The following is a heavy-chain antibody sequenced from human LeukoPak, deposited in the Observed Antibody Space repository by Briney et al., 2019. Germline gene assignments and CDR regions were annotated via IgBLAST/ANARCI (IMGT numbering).Heavy chain of an antibody. CDR2: IYYSGST. D-gene: IGHD3-22*01. Sequence: SETLSLTCTVSGGSISSINYYWGWVRQPPGKGLEWIGSIYYSGSTYYNRSLKSRVTISVDTSKNQFSLKLSSVTAADTAVYYCARRSYYYDSSGYYSPFDYWGQGTLVTVSS. J-gene: IGHJ4*02. V-gene: IGHV4-39*01. CDR1: GGSISSINYY. CDR3: ARRSYYYDSSGYYSPFDY.